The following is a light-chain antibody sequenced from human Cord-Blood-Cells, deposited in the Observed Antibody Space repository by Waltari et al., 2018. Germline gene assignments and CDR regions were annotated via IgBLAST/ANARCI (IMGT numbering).Light chain of an antibody. CDR3: QQYYSTPLT. J-gene: IGKJ4*01. CDR2: LAS. CDR1: QSVLYSSNNKNY. V-gene: IGKV4-1*01. Sequence: DIVMTQSPDSLAVSLGERATINCKSSQSVLYSSNNKNYLAWYQQKPGQPPKLLIYLASTRESGVPDRFSGSGSGTDFTLTISSLQAEDVAVYYCQQYYSTPLTFG.